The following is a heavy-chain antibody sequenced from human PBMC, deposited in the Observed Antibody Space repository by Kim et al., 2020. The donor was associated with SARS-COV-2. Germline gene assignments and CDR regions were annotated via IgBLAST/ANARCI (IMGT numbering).Heavy chain of an antibody. Sequence: GGSLRLSCAASGFTFSSYAMSWVRQAPGKGLEWVSAISGSGGSTYYADSVKGRFTISRDNSKNTLYLQMNSLRAEDTAVYYCAKGISGYSYGSLGYWGQGTLVTVSS. CDR1: GFTFSSYA. J-gene: IGHJ4*02. CDR2: ISGSGGST. CDR3: AKGISGYSYGSLGY. V-gene: IGHV3-23*01. D-gene: IGHD5-18*01.